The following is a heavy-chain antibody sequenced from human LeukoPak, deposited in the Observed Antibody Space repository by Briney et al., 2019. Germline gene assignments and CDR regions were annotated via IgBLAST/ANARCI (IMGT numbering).Heavy chain of an antibody. CDR2: TSTYNGNT. J-gene: IGHJ4*02. V-gene: IGHV1-18*01. CDR3: ARGPAWGYYFDY. CDR1: GYIFTNYD. D-gene: IGHD3-16*01. Sequence: GASVKVSCKTSGYIFTNYDIIWVRQAPGQGLEWMGWTSTYNGNTNYAQKLQGRVTMTTDTSTSTAYMELRSLRSDDTAVYYCARGPAWGYYFDYWGQGTLVTVSS.